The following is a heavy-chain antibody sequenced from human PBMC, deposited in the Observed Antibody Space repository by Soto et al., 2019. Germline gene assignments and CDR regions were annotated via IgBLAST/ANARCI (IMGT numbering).Heavy chain of an antibody. Sequence: EVQLVESGGGLVKPGGSLRLSCAASGFTFSNAWMSWVRQAPGKGLEWVGRIKSKTDGGTTDYAAPVQGRFTISRDDSKNTLYLQMNSLKTDVTAVHYPITDPPYGDTYPVRFDPWGQGTLVTVSS. D-gene: IGHD4-17*01. CDR1: GFTFSNAW. V-gene: IGHV3-15*01. CDR2: IKSKTDGGTT. CDR3: ITDPPYGDTYPVRFDP. J-gene: IGHJ5*02.